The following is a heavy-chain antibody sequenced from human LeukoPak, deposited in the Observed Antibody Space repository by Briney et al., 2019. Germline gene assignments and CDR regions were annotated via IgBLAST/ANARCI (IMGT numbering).Heavy chain of an antibody. CDR3: AKDGLEYSSSPREYYFDY. Sequence: GSLRLSCAASGFTFSSYAMSWVRQAPGKGLEWVSAISGSGGSAYYTDSVKGRFTISRDNSKNTLYLQMNSLRAEDTAVYYCAKDGLEYSSSPREYYFDYWGQGTLVTVSS. CDR2: ISGSGGSA. CDR1: GFTFSSYA. V-gene: IGHV3-23*01. J-gene: IGHJ4*02. D-gene: IGHD6-6*01.